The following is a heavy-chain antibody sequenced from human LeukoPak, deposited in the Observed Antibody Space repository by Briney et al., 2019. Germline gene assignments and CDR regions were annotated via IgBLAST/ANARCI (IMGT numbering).Heavy chain of an antibody. J-gene: IGHJ4*02. CDR2: IYYSGST. V-gene: IGHV4-31*03. CDR3: ASSPFAYYYDSSGYYYGFDY. CDR1: GGSISSGSYC. D-gene: IGHD3-22*01. Sequence: SQTLSLTCTVSGGSISSGSYCWSWIRQHPGKGLEWIGYIYYSGSTYYNPSLKSRVTISVDTSKNQFSLKLSSVTAADTAVYYCASSPFAYYYDSSGYYYGFDYWGQGTLVTVSS.